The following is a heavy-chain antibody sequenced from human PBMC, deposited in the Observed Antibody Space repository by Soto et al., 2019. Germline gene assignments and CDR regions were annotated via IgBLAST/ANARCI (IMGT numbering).Heavy chain of an antibody. CDR3: SRDRDIVEVPSAEVRFDY. CDR1: GSTFGDYA. D-gene: IGHD2-2*01. V-gene: IGHV3-49*03. Sequence: GGSLRLSCATSGSTFGDYALSWFRQAPGRGLEWVGFIRSKAYGATTEYAASVQGRFTISRDDSKGIAYLQMNSLKTEDTAVYHCSRDRDIVEVPSAEVRFDYWGQGILVTVSS. CDR2: IRSKAYGATT. J-gene: IGHJ4*02.